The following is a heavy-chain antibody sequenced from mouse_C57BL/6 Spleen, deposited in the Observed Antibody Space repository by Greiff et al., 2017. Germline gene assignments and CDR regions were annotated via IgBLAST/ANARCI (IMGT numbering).Heavy chain of an antibody. D-gene: IGHD3-3*01. J-gene: IGHJ2*01. V-gene: IGHV1-15*01. Sequence: VKLVESGAELVRPGASVTLSCKASGYTFTDYEMHWVKQTPVHGLEWIGAIDPETGGTAYNQKFKGKAILTADKSSSTAYMELRSLTSADSAVYYCTAGGLNYWGQGTTLTVSS. CDR1: GYTFTDYE. CDR2: IDPETGGT. CDR3: TAGGLNY.